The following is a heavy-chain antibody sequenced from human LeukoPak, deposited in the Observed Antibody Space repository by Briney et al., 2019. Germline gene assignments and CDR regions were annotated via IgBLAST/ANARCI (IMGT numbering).Heavy chain of an antibody. V-gene: IGHV3-11*01. CDR1: GFSFSDYY. D-gene: IGHD1-26*01. Sequence: GGSLRLSCTASGFSFSDYYMSWIRQAPGKGLEWVSYITSSGNSVYYADSVNGRFTISRDNAKNSLYLQMNSLRAEDTAIYYCARDDIIMGAANSGQGTLVTVSS. CDR3: ARDDIIMGAAN. J-gene: IGHJ4*02. CDR2: ITSSGNSV.